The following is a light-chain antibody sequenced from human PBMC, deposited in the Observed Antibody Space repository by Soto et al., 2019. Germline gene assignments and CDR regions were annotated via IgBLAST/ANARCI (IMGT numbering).Light chain of an antibody. CDR3: QQYGTSEII. Sequence: EIVFTQSPGTLSLSPGERATLSCRASQTLSNSFIAWYQQKPGQAPRLLIYDTSSRATGVPDRYSASGSGTDFTLTISRLEPEDFAVFFCQQYGTSEIIFGQGTRLEIK. CDR2: DTS. CDR1: QTLSNSF. V-gene: IGKV3-20*01. J-gene: IGKJ5*01.